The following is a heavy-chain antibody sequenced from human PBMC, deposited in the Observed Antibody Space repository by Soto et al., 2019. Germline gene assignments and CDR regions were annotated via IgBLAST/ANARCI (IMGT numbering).Heavy chain of an antibody. Sequence: PGGSLRLSCAASGFTFSSYAMSWVRQAPGKGLEWVSAISGSGGSTYYADSVKGRFTISRDNSKNTLYLQMNSLRAEDTAVYYCAKGSGFITGTTPPSYYYYYMDVWGEGTTVTVSS. CDR2: ISGSGGST. CDR1: GFTFSSYA. J-gene: IGHJ6*03. D-gene: IGHD1-7*01. V-gene: IGHV3-23*01. CDR3: AKGSGFITGTTPPSYYYYYMDV.